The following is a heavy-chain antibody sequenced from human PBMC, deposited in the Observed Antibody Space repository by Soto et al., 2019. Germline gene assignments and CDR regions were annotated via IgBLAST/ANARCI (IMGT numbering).Heavy chain of an antibody. Sequence: SETLSLTCTVSGGSISSYYWSWIRQPPGKGLEWIGYIYYSGSTNYKPSLKSRVTISVDTSKNQFSLKLSSVTAADTAVYYCAREESIAARGNYYRMDVWGQGTTVTVSS. V-gene: IGHV4-59*01. CDR2: IYYSGST. D-gene: IGHD6-6*01. CDR1: GGSISSYY. J-gene: IGHJ6*02. CDR3: AREESIAARGNYYRMDV.